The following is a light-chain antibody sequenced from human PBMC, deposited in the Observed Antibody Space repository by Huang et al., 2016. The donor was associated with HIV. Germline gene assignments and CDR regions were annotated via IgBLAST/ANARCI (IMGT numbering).Light chain of an antibody. CDR3: QQSYSTPPYT. J-gene: IGKJ2*01. CDR1: QSISSY. Sequence: DIQMTQSRSSLSASVGDRVTITCRASQSISSYFNWYQQKPGKAPKLLIYAASSLQSGVPSRFSGSGSGTDFTLTISSLQPEDFATYYCQQSYSTPPYTFGQGTKLEIK. CDR2: AAS. V-gene: IGKV1-39*01.